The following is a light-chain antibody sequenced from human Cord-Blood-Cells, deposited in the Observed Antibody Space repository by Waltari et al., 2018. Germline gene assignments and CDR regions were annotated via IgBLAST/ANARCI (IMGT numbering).Light chain of an antibody. CDR2: AAS. CDR3: QQSYSTPCT. Sequence: DIQMTQSPSSLSASVGDRVTITCRASLRISSYLNWYQKKPGKAPKRMIYAASSLQSGVPSRFSGSGSETDFTHTISSLQPEDFATYYCQQSYSTPCTFGPGTKVDIK. J-gene: IGKJ3*01. CDR1: LRISSY. V-gene: IGKV1-39*01.